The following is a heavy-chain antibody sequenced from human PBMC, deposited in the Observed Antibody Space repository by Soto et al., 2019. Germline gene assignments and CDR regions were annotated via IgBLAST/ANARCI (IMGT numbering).Heavy chain of an antibody. V-gene: IGHV1-46*01. CDR1: GYTFTKYQ. J-gene: IGHJ4*02. CDR2: INTGITNT. D-gene: IGHD2-15*01. Sequence: QVQLVQSGAEVKEPGGSVKVSCKTSGYTFTKYQMHWVRQAPGQGLEWMGIINTGITNTRYAQKCQGHVTMNRDTTTSTVPMELNTQTIGNPALNFCATAQATSMSIGGCAWGHIDYLGQRT. CDR3: ATAQATSMSIGGCAWGHIDY.